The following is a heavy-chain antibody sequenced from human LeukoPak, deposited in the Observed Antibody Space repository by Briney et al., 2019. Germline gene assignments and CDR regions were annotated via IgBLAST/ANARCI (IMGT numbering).Heavy chain of an antibody. CDR2: INPNSGAT. CDR3: ARLNGNHFDY. J-gene: IGHJ4*02. D-gene: IGHD1-14*01. CDR1: GYTFTGYH. Sequence: ASVKVSCKASGYTFTGYHMHWVRQAPGQGLEWMAWINPNSGATNYAQKFQGRVTMTRDTSTSTAYMEWSRLRSDDTAVYYCARLNGNHFDYWGQGTLVTVSS. V-gene: IGHV1-2*02.